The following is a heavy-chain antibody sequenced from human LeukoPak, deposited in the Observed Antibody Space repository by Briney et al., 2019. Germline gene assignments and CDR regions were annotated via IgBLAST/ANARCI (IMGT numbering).Heavy chain of an antibody. CDR2: VFRTGRT. CDR3: ARVVTDAFDI. D-gene: IGHD5-18*01. Sequence: SQTLSLTCSVSGGSTNTGGYFWSWIRQPPGKGLEWIGYVFRTGRTSYNPSLESRVTISLDRSKNQFSLKLSSVTAADTAVYYCARVVTDAFDIWGQGTMVTVSS. V-gene: IGHV4-30-2*01. J-gene: IGHJ3*02. CDR1: GGSTNTGGYF.